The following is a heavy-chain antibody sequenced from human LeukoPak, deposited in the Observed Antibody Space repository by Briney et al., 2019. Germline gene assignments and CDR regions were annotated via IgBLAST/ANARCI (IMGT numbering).Heavy chain of an antibody. Sequence: GGSLRLSCAASGFTFSSYAMSWVRQAPGKGLEWVSAISGSGGSTYYADSVKGRFTISRDNSKNTLYLQMNSLRAEDTAVYYCASSLRSGPTTSPFDYWGQGTLVTVSS. CDR1: GFTFSSYA. CDR2: ISGSGGST. J-gene: IGHJ4*02. CDR3: ASSLRSGPTTSPFDY. D-gene: IGHD1-26*01. V-gene: IGHV3-23*01.